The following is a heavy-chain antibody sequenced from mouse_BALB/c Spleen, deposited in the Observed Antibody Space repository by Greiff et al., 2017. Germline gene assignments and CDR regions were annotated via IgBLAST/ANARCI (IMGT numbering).Heavy chain of an antibody. CDR2: IYPGDGDT. Sequence: QVQLQQSGAELVRPGSSVKISCKASGYAFSSYWMTWVKQRPGQGLEWIGQIYPGDGDTNYNGKFKGKATLTADKSSSTAYMQLSSLTSEDSAVYFCARGRDGYDVGLAYWGQGTLVTVSA. V-gene: IGHV1-80*01. CDR3: ARGRDGYDVGLAY. CDR1: GYAFSSYW. J-gene: IGHJ3*01. D-gene: IGHD2-2*01.